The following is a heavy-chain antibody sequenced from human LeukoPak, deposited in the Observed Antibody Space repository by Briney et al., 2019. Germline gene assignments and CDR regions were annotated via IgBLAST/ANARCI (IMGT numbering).Heavy chain of an antibody. CDR2: IASNGGSE. CDR3: AKRGHYSINWYHYFDY. Sequence: PGGSLRLSCAASGFTFTTYGLHWVRQAPGKRLEWVAAIASNGGSEYYADSVKGRFTISRDNSKNTLFLQMNSLRPDDTAVYYCAKRGHYSINWYHYFDYWGQGTLVTVSS. CDR1: GFTFTTYG. V-gene: IGHV3-30*18. J-gene: IGHJ4*02. D-gene: IGHD6-13*01.